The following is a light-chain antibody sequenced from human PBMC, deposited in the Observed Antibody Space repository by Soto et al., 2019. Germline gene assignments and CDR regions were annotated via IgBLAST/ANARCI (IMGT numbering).Light chain of an antibody. J-gene: IGLJ2*01. CDR2: LNSDGSH. CDR3: QTWDTGTVV. V-gene: IGLV4-69*01. Sequence: QAVVTQSPSASASLGASDKLTCTLSSGHSNYAISWHQQQPEKGPRFLMRLNSDGSHSRGDGIPDRFSGSSSGAERYITISSLQSEDEADYYCQTWDTGTVVFGGGTKLTVL. CDR1: SGHSNYA.